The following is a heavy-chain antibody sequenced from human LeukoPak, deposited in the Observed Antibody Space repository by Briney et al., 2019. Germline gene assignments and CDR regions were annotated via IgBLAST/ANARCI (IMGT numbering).Heavy chain of an antibody. D-gene: IGHD2-2*01. Sequence: ASVTVSCKASGYTFTIYAMNWVRQAPGQGLEWMGWINTNTGNPTYAQGFTGRFVFSLDTSVSTAYLQISSLKAEDTAVYYCAREVGYCSSTSCYEGDFDPWGQGTLVTVSS. J-gene: IGHJ5*02. V-gene: IGHV7-4-1*02. CDR3: AREVGYCSSTSCYEGDFDP. CDR1: GYTFTIYA. CDR2: INTNTGNP.